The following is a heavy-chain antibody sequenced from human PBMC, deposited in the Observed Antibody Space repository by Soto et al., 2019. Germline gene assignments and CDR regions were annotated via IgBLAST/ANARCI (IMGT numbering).Heavy chain of an antibody. J-gene: IGHJ4*02. D-gene: IGHD6-6*01. Sequence: SDTLSLTGAVSGGSISGGGYSWSWIRQPPGKGLEWIGYVYHSGSTYYNPSLKGRVTISVDRSKTQFSLKLNSVSAADEAVYDCYRAHLGSSSGFYFDYWGQGTLVTVSS. CDR3: YRAHLGSSSGFYFDY. CDR2: VYHSGST. CDR1: GGSISGGGYS. V-gene: IGHV4-30-2*01.